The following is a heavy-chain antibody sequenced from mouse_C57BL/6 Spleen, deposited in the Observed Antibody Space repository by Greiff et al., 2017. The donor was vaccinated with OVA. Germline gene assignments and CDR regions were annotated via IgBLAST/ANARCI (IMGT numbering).Heavy chain of an antibody. J-gene: IGHJ3*01. V-gene: IGHV1-80*01. D-gene: IGHD2-1*01. CDR3: ARGWDIYYGWFAY. CDR2: IYPGDGDT. Sequence: QVQLQQSGAELVKPGASVKISCKASGYAFSSYWMNWVKQRPGKGLEWIGQIYPGDGDTNYNGKFKGKATLTADKSSSTAYMQLSSLTSEDSAVYFCARGWDIYYGWFAYWGQGTLVTVSA. CDR1: GYAFSSYW.